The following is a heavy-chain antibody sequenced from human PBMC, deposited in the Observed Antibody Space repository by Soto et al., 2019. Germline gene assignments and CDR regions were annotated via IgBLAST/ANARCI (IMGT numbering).Heavy chain of an antibody. CDR1: GFTFSSYS. J-gene: IGHJ3*02. Sequence: EVQLVESGGGLVKPGGSLRLSCAASGFTFSSYSMNWVRQAPGKGLEWVSSISSSSSYIYYADSVQGRFTISRDKAKYSQHLQMNSLRAEDTAVYYCARDLNGDYVDLAFDIWGQGTMVTVSS. V-gene: IGHV3-21*01. CDR3: ARDLNGDYVDLAFDI. D-gene: IGHD4-17*01. CDR2: ISSSSSYI.